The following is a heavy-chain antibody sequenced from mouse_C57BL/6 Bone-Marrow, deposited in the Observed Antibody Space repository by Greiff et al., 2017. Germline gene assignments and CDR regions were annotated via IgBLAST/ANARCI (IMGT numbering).Heavy chain of an antibody. CDR2: IDPENGDT. CDR3: TFDGPYYAMDY. Sequence: VQLQQSGAELVRPGASVKLSCTASGFNIKDDYMHWVKQRPEQGLEWIGWIDPENGDTEYASKFQGKATITADTSSNTAYLQLSSLTSEDTAVYYCTFDGPYYAMDYWGQETSVTVSS. CDR1: GFNIKDDY. J-gene: IGHJ4*01. D-gene: IGHD2-3*01. V-gene: IGHV14-4*01.